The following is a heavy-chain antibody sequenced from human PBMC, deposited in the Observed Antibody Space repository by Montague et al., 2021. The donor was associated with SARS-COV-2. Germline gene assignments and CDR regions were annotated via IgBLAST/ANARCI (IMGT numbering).Heavy chain of an antibody. Sequence: SETLSLTCTVSGGSISSSSYYWGWIRQPPGKGLEWIGSIYYSGSTYYNPSLKSRVTISVDTSKNQFSLKLSSVTAADTAVYYYARVISRQNNIVVEGLYYFDSWGQGTLVTVSS. CDR1: GGSISSSSYY. D-gene: IGHD2-15*01. J-gene: IGHJ4*02. CDR3: ARVISRQNNIVVEGLYYFDS. CDR2: IYYSGST. V-gene: IGHV4-39*07.